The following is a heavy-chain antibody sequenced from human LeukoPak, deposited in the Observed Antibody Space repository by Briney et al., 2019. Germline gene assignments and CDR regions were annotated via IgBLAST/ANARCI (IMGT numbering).Heavy chain of an antibody. V-gene: IGHV4-30-4*08. Sequence: SETLSLTCTVSGGSISSGDYYWSWIRQPPGKGLEWIGYIYYSGSTYYNPSLKSRVTISVDTSKNQFSLKLSSVTAADTAVYYCARDLSYYDSSGYRRTFDIWGQGTMVTVSS. CDR1: GGSISSGDYY. D-gene: IGHD3-22*01. CDR2: IYYSGST. J-gene: IGHJ3*02. CDR3: ARDLSYYDSSGYRRTFDI.